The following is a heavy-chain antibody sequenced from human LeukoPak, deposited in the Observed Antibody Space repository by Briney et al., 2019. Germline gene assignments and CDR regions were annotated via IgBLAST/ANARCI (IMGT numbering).Heavy chain of an antibody. CDR2: IYYSGST. V-gene: IGHV4-59*01. CDR1: GGSISSYY. Sequence: SETLSLTCTVSGGSISSYYWSWIRQPPGKGLEWIGYIYYSGSTNYNPSLKSRVTISVDTSKNQFSLKLSSVTAADTAVYYCARHGVGSYYDYWGQGTLVTVSS. CDR3: ARHGVGSYYDY. D-gene: IGHD3-10*01. J-gene: IGHJ4*03.